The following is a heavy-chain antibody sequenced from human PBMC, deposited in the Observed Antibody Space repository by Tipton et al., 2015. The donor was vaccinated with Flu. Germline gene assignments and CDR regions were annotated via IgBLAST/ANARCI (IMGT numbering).Heavy chain of an antibody. J-gene: IGHJ5*02. CDR2: IYYSGST. CDR1: GGSFSGYY. D-gene: IGHD5-12*01. CDR3: ARHIGAVAPMNWFDP. Sequence: TLSLTCAVYGGSFSGYYWSWIRQPPGKGLEWIGSIYYSGSTYYNPSLKSRVTISVDTSKNQFSLKLSSVTAADTAVYYCARHIGAVAPMNWFDPWGQGTLVTVSS. V-gene: IGHV4-34*01.